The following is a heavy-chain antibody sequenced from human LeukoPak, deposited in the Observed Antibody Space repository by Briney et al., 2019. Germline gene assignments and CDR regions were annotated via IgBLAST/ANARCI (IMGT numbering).Heavy chain of an antibody. CDR3: ANSGGGYDPFDY. D-gene: IGHD5-12*01. J-gene: IGHJ4*02. CDR1: GGTFSSYA. V-gene: IGHV1-69*13. CDR2: IIPIFGTA. Sequence: SVEVSCKASGGTFSSYAISWVRQAPGQGLEWMGGIIPIFGTANYAQKFQGRVTITADESTSTAYMELSSLRSEDTAVYYCANSGGGYDPFDYWGQGTLVTVSS.